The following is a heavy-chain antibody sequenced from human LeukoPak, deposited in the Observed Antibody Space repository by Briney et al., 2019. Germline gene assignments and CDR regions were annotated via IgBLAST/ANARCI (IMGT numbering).Heavy chain of an antibody. Sequence: GGSLRLSCAASGFTFSDYYMSWIRQAPGKGLEWVSYICDSGRTIYYADSVKGRFTIARDNAKNSVYLQMNNLGAEDTAVYYCARDRLGDYDHSGYYDKWGQGTLVTVSS. J-gene: IGHJ4*02. V-gene: IGHV3-11*01. CDR3: ARDRLGDYDHSGYYDK. CDR2: ICDSGRTI. D-gene: IGHD3-22*01. CDR1: GFTFSDYY.